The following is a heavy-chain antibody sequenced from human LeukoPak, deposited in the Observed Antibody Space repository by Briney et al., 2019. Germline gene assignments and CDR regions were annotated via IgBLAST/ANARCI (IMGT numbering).Heavy chain of an antibody. Sequence: PGGSLRLSCAASGFTFSSYWMHWVRQAPEKGLVWVSRINGDGSSTIYADSVKGRFTISRDNAKNTLYLQMNGLRVDDTAVYYCSSTVTAALWGQGTLVTVSS. CDR1: GFTFSSYW. CDR2: INGDGSST. D-gene: IGHD2-21*02. V-gene: IGHV3-74*01. CDR3: SSTVTAAL. J-gene: IGHJ4*02.